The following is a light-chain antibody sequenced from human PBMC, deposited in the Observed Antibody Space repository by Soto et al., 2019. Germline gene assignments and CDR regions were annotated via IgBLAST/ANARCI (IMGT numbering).Light chain of an antibody. Sequence: QSALTQPPSASGSPGQSVTISCTGTSSDVGIYDYVSWYQQHPGKAPKLMIYEVSKRPSGVPDRFSGSKSGNTASLTVSGLQAEDEADYYCQSYDNSLSGSWVFGGGTKLTVL. J-gene: IGLJ3*02. CDR3: QSYDNSLSGSWV. CDR2: EVS. V-gene: IGLV2-8*01. CDR1: SSDVGIYDY.